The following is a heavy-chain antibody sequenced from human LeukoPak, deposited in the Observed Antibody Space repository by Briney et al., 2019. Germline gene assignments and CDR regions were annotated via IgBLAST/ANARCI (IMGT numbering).Heavy chain of an antibody. D-gene: IGHD3-10*01. V-gene: IGHV1-24*01. CDR2: FDPEDGET. J-gene: IGHJ3*02. CDR3: ATPILVLSDAFDI. CDR1: GYTLTELS. Sequence: ASVKVSCKVSGYTLTELSMHWVRQAPGKGLEWMGGFDPEDGETIYAQKFQGRVTMTEDASTDTAYMELSSLRSEDTAVYYCATPILVLSDAFDIWGQGTMVTVSS.